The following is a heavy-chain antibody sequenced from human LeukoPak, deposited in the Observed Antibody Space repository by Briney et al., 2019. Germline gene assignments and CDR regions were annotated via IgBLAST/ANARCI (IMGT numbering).Heavy chain of an antibody. CDR1: GFTFSSYA. CDR3: AKLSGYDYYFDY. D-gene: IGHD5-12*01. CDR2: ISGSGGST. J-gene: IGHJ4*02. V-gene: IGHV3-23*01. Sequence: GGSLRLSCAASGFTFSSYAMRWVRQAPGKGLEWVSAISGSGGSTYYADSVKGRFTISRDNSKNTLYLQMNSLRAEDTAVYYCAKLSGYDYYFDYWGQGTLVTVSS.